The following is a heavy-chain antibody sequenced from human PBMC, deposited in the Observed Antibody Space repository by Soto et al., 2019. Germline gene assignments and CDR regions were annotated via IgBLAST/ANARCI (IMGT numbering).Heavy chain of an antibody. J-gene: IGHJ5*02. D-gene: IGHD3-9*01. CDR2: INHSGST. CDR3: AREGGLRYFDWSPTNWFDP. V-gene: IGHV4-34*01. Sequence: SETLSLTCAAYGGYFSGYYWSWIRQPPGKGLEWIGEINHSGSTNYNPSLKSRVTISVDTSKNQFSLKLSSVTAADTAVYYCAREGGLRYFDWSPTNWFDPWGQGTLVTVSS. CDR1: GGYFSGYY.